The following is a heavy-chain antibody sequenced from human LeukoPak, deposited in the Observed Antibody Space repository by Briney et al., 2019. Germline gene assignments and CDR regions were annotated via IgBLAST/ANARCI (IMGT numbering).Heavy chain of an antibody. D-gene: IGHD3-10*01. V-gene: IGHV4-34*01. CDR3: ARGHPAMVRGDHHNWFDP. CDR1: GGSLSGYY. Sequence: SETLSLTCTVYGGSLSGYYWSWIRQPPGKGLEWIGVINHSGSTNYNPSLKSRVTISVDTSKNQFSLKLSSVTAADTAVYYCARGHPAMVRGDHHNWFDPWGQEPWSPSPQ. CDR2: INHSGST. J-gene: IGHJ5*02.